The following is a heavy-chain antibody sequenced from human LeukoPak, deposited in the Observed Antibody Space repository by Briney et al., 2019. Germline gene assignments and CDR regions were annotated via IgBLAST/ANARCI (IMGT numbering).Heavy chain of an antibody. Sequence: GGSLRLSCAASGFTFSGYAMNWVRQAPGKGLEWVSAISGSGGSTYYADSVKGRFTIFRDNSKNTLYLQMNSLRAEDTAVYYCAKLRELLRGQFDYWGQGTLVTVSS. D-gene: IGHD1-26*01. CDR1: GFTFSGYA. J-gene: IGHJ4*02. V-gene: IGHV3-23*01. CDR2: ISGSGGST. CDR3: AKLRELLRGQFDY.